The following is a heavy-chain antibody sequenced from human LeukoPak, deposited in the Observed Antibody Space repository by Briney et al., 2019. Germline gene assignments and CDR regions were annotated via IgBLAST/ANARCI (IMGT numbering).Heavy chain of an antibody. D-gene: IGHD3-3*01. CDR2: IYYSGST. Sequence: SETLSLTCTVSAGSISSYYWSWIRQPPRKGLEWIGSIYYSGSTTYTPTLNIRVTTSVATSKNECALKMSSVTAADASVYFCARRHKYDVGSCYYQTANDAFDIWGQGTRVTVSA. J-gene: IGHJ3*02. CDR3: ARRHKYDVGSCYYQTANDAFDI. V-gene: IGHV4-59*08. CDR1: AGSISSYY.